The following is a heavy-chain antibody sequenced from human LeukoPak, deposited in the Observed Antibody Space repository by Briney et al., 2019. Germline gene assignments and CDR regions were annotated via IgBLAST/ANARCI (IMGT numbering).Heavy chain of an antibody. CDR2: ISAYNGNT. V-gene: IGHV1-18*01. D-gene: IGHD2-2*01. CDR1: GYTFTSYG. CDR3: ARDLGAGVVPAVPFDP. Sequence: ASVKVSCKASGYTFTSYGISWVRQAPGQGLEWMGRISAYNGNTNYAQKLQGRVTMTTDTSTSTAYMELRSLRSDDTAVYYCARDLGAGVVPAVPFDPWGQGTLVTVSS. J-gene: IGHJ5*02.